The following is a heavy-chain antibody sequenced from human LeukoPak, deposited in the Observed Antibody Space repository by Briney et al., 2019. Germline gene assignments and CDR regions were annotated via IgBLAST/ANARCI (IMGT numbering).Heavy chain of an antibody. CDR1: GFTFSSYA. D-gene: IGHD1-1*01. CDR3: ARVGSETTFHYYYGMDV. V-gene: IGHV3-30*04. Sequence: GGSLRLSCAASGFTFSSYAMHWVRQAPGKGLEWVAVISYDGSNKYYADSVKGRFTISRDNSMNTLYLQMSSLRAEDTAMYYCARVGSETTFHYYYGMDVWGKGTTVTVSS. CDR2: ISYDGSNK. J-gene: IGHJ6*04.